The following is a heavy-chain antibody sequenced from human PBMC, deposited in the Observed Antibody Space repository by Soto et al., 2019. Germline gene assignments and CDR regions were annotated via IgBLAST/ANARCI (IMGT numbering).Heavy chain of an antibody. CDR2: ICYSGST. J-gene: IGHJ4*02. CDR1: GGSISSSSYY. CDR3: ASHGPTSYYDFWSGYFSGY. Sequence: QLQLQESGPGLVKPSETLSLTCTVSGGSISSSSYYWGWIRQPPGKGLEWIGSICYSGSTYYNPTPRRGAAISVDTSKNQFSLKLSSVTAANTAVYYCASHGPTSYYDFWSGYFSGYWGQGTLVTVSS. D-gene: IGHD3-3*01. V-gene: IGHV4-39*01.